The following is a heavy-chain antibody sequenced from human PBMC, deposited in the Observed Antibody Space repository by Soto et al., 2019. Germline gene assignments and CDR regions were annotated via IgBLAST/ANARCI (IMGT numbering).Heavy chain of an antibody. CDR2: IDYSGST. CDR1: GGSISSGDYY. D-gene: IGHD5-18*01. V-gene: IGHV4-30-4*01. Sequence: QVQLQESGPGLMRPSQTLSLTCTVSGGSISSGDYYWSWIRQPPGKGLEWIGHIDYSGSTYYNPSLQSRVTISIHTSKNQFSLKLSSMTAADTAVYYCARELTGYRYGPGEVYWGQGTLVTVSS. J-gene: IGHJ4*02. CDR3: ARELTGYRYGPGEVY.